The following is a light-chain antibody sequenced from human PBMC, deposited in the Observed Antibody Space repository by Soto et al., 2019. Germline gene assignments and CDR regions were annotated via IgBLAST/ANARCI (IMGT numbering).Light chain of an antibody. Sequence: DIQMTQSPSSLSASIGDRITITCRASQGISNYLAWYQQKPGKIPKLLIYAASTLQSGVPSRFSGSGSGTGFTLTISSLQPEDVATYYCQKYNSAPWTFAQGTTVEIK. J-gene: IGKJ1*01. CDR2: AAS. V-gene: IGKV1-27*01. CDR1: QGISNY. CDR3: QKYNSAPWT.